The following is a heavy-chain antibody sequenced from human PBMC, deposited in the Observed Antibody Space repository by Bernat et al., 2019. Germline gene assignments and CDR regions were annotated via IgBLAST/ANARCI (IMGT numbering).Heavy chain of an antibody. CDR1: GFTFSSYA. V-gene: IGHV3-30-3*01. D-gene: IGHD6-13*01. CDR3: ARGPLYGYSSSWRYYYYYYGMDV. Sequence: QVQLVESGGGVVQPGRSLRLSCAASGFTFSSYAMHWVRQAPGKGLEWVAVISYDGSNKYYADSVKGRFTISRDNSKNTLYLQMNSLRAEDTAVYYCARGPLYGYSSSWRYYYYYYGMDVWGQGTTVTVSS. J-gene: IGHJ6*02. CDR2: ISYDGSNK.